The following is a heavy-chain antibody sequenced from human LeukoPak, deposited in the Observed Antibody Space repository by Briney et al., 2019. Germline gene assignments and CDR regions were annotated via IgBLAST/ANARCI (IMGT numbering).Heavy chain of an antibody. CDR2: IDSVGTT. J-gene: IGHJ4*02. D-gene: IGHD7-27*01. CDR3: AKDDGLTGIDY. Sequence: PGGSLRLSCAASGFTVSKNYMSWVRQAPGEWLEWVSLIDSVGTTYYADSVKGRFTISRDNSKNTLHLQMNSLRAEDTAVYYCAKDDGLTGIDYWGQGPLVPVSS. CDR1: GFTVSKNY. V-gene: IGHV3-53*01.